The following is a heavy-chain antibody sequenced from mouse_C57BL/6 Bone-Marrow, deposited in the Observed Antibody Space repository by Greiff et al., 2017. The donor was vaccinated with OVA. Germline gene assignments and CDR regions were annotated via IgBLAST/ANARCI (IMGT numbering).Heavy chain of an antibody. V-gene: IGHV10-1*01. J-gene: IGHJ2*01. CDR1: GFSFNTYA. CDR2: IRSKSNNYAT. CDR3: VILQLRGDFDY. D-gene: IGHD3-2*02. Sequence: DVKLVESGGGLVQPKGSLKLSCAASGFSFNTYAMNWVRQAPGTGLEWVARIRSKSNNYATYYADSVKDRFTISRDDSESMLYLQMNNLKTEDTAMYYCVILQLRGDFDYWGQGTTLTVSS.